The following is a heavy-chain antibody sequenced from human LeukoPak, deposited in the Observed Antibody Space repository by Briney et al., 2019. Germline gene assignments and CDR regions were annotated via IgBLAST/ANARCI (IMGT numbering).Heavy chain of an antibody. Sequence: GGSLRLSCAASGFTFSSYSMNWVRQAPGKGLEWVSSISSSSSYIYYADSVKGRFTISRDNAKNSLYLQMNSLRAEDTAAYYCARGHYGDYTFGYWGQGTLVTVSS. CDR1: GFTFSSYS. V-gene: IGHV3-21*01. J-gene: IGHJ4*02. CDR2: ISSSSSYI. CDR3: ARGHYGDYTFGY. D-gene: IGHD4-17*01.